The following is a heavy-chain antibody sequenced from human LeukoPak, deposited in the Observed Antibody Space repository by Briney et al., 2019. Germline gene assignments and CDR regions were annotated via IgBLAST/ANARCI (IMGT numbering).Heavy chain of an antibody. CDR1: GFTVSSNS. CDR3: ARDYGGSSPFDY. V-gene: IGHV3-48*04. J-gene: IGHJ4*02. D-gene: IGHD4-23*01. Sequence: GGSLRLSCTVSGFTVSSNSMSWVRQAPGKGLEWVSYISSSDSTIYYADSVKGRFTISRDNAKNSLYLQMNSLRAEDTAVYYCARDYGGSSPFDYWGQGTLVTVSS. CDR2: ISSSDSTI.